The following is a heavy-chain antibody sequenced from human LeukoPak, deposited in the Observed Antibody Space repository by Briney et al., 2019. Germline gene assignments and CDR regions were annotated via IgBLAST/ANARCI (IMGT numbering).Heavy chain of an antibody. J-gene: IGHJ4*02. D-gene: IGHD6-6*01. CDR2: IYYSGST. CDR1: GGSISSYY. CDR3: ARLYSSSSGPGYFDY. Sequence: SETLSLTCTVSGGSISSYYWSWIRQPPGKGLEWIGYIYYSGSTNYNPSLKSRVTISVDTSKNQFSLKLSSVTAADTAVYYCARLYSSSSGPGYFDYWGQGTLVTVSS. V-gene: IGHV4-59*01.